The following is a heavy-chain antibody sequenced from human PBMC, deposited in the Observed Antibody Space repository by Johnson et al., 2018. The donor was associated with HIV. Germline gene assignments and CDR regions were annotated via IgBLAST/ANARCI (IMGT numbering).Heavy chain of an antibody. V-gene: IGHV3-NL1*01. CDR3: ALVLGALPGAFDI. Sequence: QVHLVESGGGVVQPGTSLRLSCAASGFTFSSYGIHWVRQAPGKGLEWVSVIYSGGTTYYADSVKGRFTISRDNSKNTLYIQMNSLRAEDTAVYYCALVLGALPGAFDIWGQGTLVTVSS. CDR2: IYSGGTT. D-gene: IGHD3-16*01. J-gene: IGHJ3*02. CDR1: GFTFSSYG.